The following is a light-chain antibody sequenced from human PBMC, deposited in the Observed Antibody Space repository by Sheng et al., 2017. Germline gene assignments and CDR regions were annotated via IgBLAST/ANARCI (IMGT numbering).Light chain of an antibody. CDR1: QNIDHW. V-gene: IGKV1-5*01. CDR2: GAS. J-gene: IGKJ2*01. Sequence: DIQMTQSPFTLSASVGDSVTISCRASQNIDHWLAWYQQKSGKVPQLIIYGASSLQRGVPSRFSGRASGTEFTLSIASLQPDDFATYYCQQYKSYPSTFGQGTKLE. CDR3: QQYKSYPST.